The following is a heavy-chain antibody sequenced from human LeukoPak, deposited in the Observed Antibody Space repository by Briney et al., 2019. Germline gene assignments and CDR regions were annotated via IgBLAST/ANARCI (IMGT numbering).Heavy chain of an antibody. J-gene: IGHJ4*02. CDR2: ISSNGGST. Sequence: PGGSLRLSCSASGFTFSSYAMSWVRQAPGKGLEYVSGISSNGGSTYYADSVKGRFTIPRDNSKNTLYLQMSSLRAEDTAVYYCVRGWYYFDYWGQGTLVTVSS. V-gene: IGHV3-64D*09. CDR1: GFTFSSYA. D-gene: IGHD6-13*01. CDR3: VRGWYYFDY.